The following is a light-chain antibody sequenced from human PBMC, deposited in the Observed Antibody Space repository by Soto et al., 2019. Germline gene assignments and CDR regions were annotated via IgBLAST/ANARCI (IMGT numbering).Light chain of an antibody. V-gene: IGLV2-14*01. CDR2: EVT. CDR1: SSDIGAYNY. Sequence: QSALTQPASVSGSPGQSITISCTGTSSDIGAYNYVSWYQQHPGTVPKLIIYEVTNRPLGVSNRFSGSKSGNTASLTISGLQAEDEADYYCSSYTSSSTYVFGTGTKVTVL. CDR3: SSYTSSSTYV. J-gene: IGLJ1*01.